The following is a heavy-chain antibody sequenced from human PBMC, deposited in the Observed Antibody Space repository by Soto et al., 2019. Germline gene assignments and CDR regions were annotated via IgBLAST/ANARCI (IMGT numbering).Heavy chain of an antibody. D-gene: IGHD1-1*01. V-gene: IGHV3-30*02. CDR2: IWYDGSDK. J-gene: IGHJ4*02. Sequence: PGGSLRLSCAASAFTFSSYGMHWVRQAPGKGLEWVAVIWYDGSDKYYADSVKGRFTISRDNSKNTLYLQMNSLRAEDTAVYYCAKEFSRLLGHSAERRNVRPLDYWGQGTLVTVSS. CDR1: AFTFSSYG. CDR3: AKEFSRLLGHSAERRNVRPLDY.